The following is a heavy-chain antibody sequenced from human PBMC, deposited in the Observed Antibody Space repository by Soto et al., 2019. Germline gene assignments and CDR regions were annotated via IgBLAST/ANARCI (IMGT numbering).Heavy chain of an antibody. CDR2: ISYDGSNK. J-gene: IGHJ6*02. CDR1: GFTFSSYA. D-gene: IGHD5-18*01. Sequence: VGSLRLSCAASGFTFSSYAMHWVRQAPGKGLEWVAVISYDGSNKYYADSVKGRFTISRDNSKNTLYLQMNSLRAEDTAVYYCARDGDTAMAKGNYYYGMDVWGQGTTVTVSS. CDR3: ARDGDTAMAKGNYYYGMDV. V-gene: IGHV3-30-3*01.